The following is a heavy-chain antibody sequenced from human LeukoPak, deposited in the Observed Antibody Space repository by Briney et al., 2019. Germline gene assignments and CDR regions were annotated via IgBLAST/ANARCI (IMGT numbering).Heavy chain of an antibody. CDR1: GYTFTSYY. Sequence: ASVKVSCKASGYTFTSYYMHWVRQASGQGLEWMGIINPSGGSTSYAQRFQGRVTMTRDTSTSTVYMELSSLRSEDTAVYYCARDLGGYYDSSGPDYWGQGTLVTVSS. CDR3: ARDLGGYYDSSGPDY. D-gene: IGHD3-22*01. J-gene: IGHJ4*02. V-gene: IGHV1-46*01. CDR2: INPSGGST.